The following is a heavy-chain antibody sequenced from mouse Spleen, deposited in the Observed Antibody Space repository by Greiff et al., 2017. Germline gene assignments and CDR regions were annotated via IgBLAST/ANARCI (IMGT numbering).Heavy chain of an antibody. Sequence: QVQLKQPGAELVKPGASVKVSCKASGYTFTSYWMHWVKQRPGQGLEWIGRIHPSDSDTNYNQKFKGKATLTVDKSSSTAYMQLSSLTSEDSAVYYCAMDGNYDLYAMDYWGQGTSVTVSS. CDR2: IHPSDSDT. V-gene: IGHV1-74*01. D-gene: IGHD2-1*01. CDR3: AMDGNYDLYAMDY. J-gene: IGHJ4*01. CDR1: GYTFTSYW.